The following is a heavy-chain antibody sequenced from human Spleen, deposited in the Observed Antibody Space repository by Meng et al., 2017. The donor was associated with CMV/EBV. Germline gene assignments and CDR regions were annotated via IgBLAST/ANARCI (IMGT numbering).Heavy chain of an antibody. CDR2: IWYDGSNK. V-gene: IGHV3-33*06. CDR3: AKDFSDKEYSYGLGY. Sequence: SGFAFSSYGLHWVRQAPGKGLEWVAVIWYDGSNKYYADSVKGRFTISRDNSKNTLYLQMNSLRAEDTAVYYCAKDFSDKEYSYGLGYWGQGTLVTVSS. D-gene: IGHD5-18*01. J-gene: IGHJ4*02. CDR1: GFAFSSYG.